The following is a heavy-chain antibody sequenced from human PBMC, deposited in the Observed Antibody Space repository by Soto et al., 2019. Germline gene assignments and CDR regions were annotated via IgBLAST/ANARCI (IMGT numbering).Heavy chain of an antibody. CDR1: GFTFSSYG. CDR2: ISYDGSNK. J-gene: IGHJ4*02. CDR3: AKFSPSYCSGGSCYLSYFDY. Sequence: GGSLRLSCAASGFTFSSYGMHWVRQAPGKGLEWVAVISYDGSNKYYADSVKGRFTISRDNSKNTLYLQMNSLRAEDTAVYYCAKFSPSYCSGGSCYLSYFDYWGQGTLVTV. V-gene: IGHV3-30*18. D-gene: IGHD2-15*01.